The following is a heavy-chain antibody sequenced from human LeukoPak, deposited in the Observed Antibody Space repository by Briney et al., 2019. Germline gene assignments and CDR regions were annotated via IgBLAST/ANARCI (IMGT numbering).Heavy chain of an antibody. J-gene: IGHJ3*02. V-gene: IGHV3-33*01. Sequence: GGSLRLSCAASGFTFSSYGMHWVRQAPGKGLEWVAVIWYDGTNKYYADSVKGRFTISRDNSKNTLYLQMNSLRAEDTAVYYCARGAFYYGSSGYSSGAFDIWGQGTMVTVSS. CDR2: IWYDGTNK. CDR1: GFTFSSYG. D-gene: IGHD3-22*01. CDR3: ARGAFYYGSSGYSSGAFDI.